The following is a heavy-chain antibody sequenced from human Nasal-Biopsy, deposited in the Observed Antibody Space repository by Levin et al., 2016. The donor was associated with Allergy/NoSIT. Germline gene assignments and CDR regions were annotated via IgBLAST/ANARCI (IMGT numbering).Heavy chain of an antibody. D-gene: IGHD3-22*01. J-gene: IGHJ4*02. Sequence: GSLRLSCSVSGASDSRYSWSWVRQSPGKGLEWIGRIYYADADYNPSFRSRATMSVDTSKNQLSLRLTSVTAADTAVYYCARMFYYDSSRYYSYFDYWGQGTLISVSS. CDR2: IYYADA. V-gene: IGHV4-59*02. CDR1: GASDSRYS. CDR3: ARMFYYDSSRYYSYFDY.